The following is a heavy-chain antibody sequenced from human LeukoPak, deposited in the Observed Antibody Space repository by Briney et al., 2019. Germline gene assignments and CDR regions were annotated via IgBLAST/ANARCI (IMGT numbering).Heavy chain of an antibody. Sequence: PGGSLRLSCAASGFTVSSYEMSWVRQAPGKGLEWVSYISSSGSTIYYADSVKGRFTISRDNAKNSLYLQMNSLRAEDTAVYYCAREPVPDYYYYYGMDVWGQGTTVTVSS. D-gene: IGHD1-1*01. V-gene: IGHV3-48*03. CDR3: AREPVPDYYYYYGMDV. CDR1: GFTVSSYE. CDR2: ISSSGSTI. J-gene: IGHJ6*02.